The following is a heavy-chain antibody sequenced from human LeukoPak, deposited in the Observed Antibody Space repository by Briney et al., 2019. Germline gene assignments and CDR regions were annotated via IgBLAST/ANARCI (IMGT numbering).Heavy chain of an antibody. CDR1: GFTFSSYW. CDR2: IYYSGST. V-gene: IGHV4-59*08. D-gene: IGHD6-19*01. J-gene: IGHJ4*02. Sequence: GSLRLSCVASGFTFSSYWLSWIRQPPGKGLEWIGYIYYSGSTNYNPSLKSRVTISVDTSKNQFSLKLSSVTAADTAVYYCARNFARIAVAGTRFDYWGQGTLVTVSS. CDR3: ARNFARIAVAGTRFDY.